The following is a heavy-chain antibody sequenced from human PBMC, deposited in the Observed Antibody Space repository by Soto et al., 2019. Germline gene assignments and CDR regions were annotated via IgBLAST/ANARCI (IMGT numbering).Heavy chain of an antibody. Sequence: PSETLSLTCTVSGGSISSSSYYWGWIRQPPGKGLEWIGSIYYSGSTNYNPSLKSRVTMSVDKSKNQFSLNLSSVTAADTAVYYCARVPPPTAWYNWFDPWGQGTLVTVSS. CDR1: GGSISSSSYY. CDR3: ARVPPPTAWYNWFDP. J-gene: IGHJ5*02. CDR2: IYYSGST. V-gene: IGHV4-39*07.